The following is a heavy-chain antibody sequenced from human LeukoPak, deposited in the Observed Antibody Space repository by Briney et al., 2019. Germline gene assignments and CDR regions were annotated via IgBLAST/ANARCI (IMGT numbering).Heavy chain of an antibody. CDR1: GFIFSTYA. V-gene: IGHV3-23*01. D-gene: IGHD3-10*01. CDR3: AREGITMVRGVDY. CDR2: ISGSDGST. Sequence: GGSLRLSCAASGFIFSTYAMSWVRQAPGEGLEWVSAISGSDGSTYYADSVKGRFTISRDNSKNTLYLQMNSLRAEDTAVYYCAREGITMVRGVDYWGQGTLVTVSS. J-gene: IGHJ4*02.